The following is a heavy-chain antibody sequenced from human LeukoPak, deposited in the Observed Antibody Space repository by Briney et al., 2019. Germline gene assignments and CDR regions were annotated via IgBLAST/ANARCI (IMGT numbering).Heavy chain of an antibody. CDR3: ARASTFHYYYYMDV. V-gene: IGHV4-34*12. CDR1: GGSFSGYY. CDR2: IFYSGST. D-gene: IGHD3-16*01. Sequence: PSETLSLTCAVYGGSFSGYYWSWIRQPPGKGLEWIGNIFYSGSTYYSPSLKSRVTISVDTSKNQFSLKLSSVTAADTAVYYCARASTFHYYYYMDVWGKGTTVTVSS. J-gene: IGHJ6*03.